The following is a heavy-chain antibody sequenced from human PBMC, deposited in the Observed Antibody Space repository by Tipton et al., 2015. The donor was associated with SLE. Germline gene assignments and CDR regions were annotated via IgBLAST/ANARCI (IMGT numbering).Heavy chain of an antibody. Sequence: TLSLTCTVSGASINNNDYLWTWVRQHPGKGLEWIGYIYDSGSSSYNPSLRSRLSMSVDTSKNQFSLRVSSVTAADTAVYYYARCDYSHWDDYWGQGTLVTVSS. CDR2: IYDSGSS. CDR1: GASINNNDYL. V-gene: IGHV4-31*03. CDR3: ARCDYSHWDDY. J-gene: IGHJ4*02. D-gene: IGHD4-11*01.